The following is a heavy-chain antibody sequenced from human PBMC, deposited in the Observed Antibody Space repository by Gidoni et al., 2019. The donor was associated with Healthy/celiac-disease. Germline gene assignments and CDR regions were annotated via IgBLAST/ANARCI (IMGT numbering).Heavy chain of an antibody. CDR1: GGSISSSSYY. J-gene: IGHJ3*02. CDR2: IYYSGST. V-gene: IGHV4-39*01. Sequence: QLQLQESGPGLVKPSETLSLTCTVSGGSISSSSYYWGWIRQPPGKGLEWIGGIYYSGSTDYNPSLKSRVTISVDTSKNQFSLKLSSVTAADTAVYYCARRPYDYVWGSYRGAAFDIWGQGTMVTVSS. D-gene: IGHD3-16*02. CDR3: ARRPYDYVWGSYRGAAFDI.